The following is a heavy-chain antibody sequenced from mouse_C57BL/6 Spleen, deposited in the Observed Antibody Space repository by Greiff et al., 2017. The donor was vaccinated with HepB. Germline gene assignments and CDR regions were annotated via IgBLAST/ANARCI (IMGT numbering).Heavy chain of an antibody. Sequence: QVQLQQSGAELARPGASVKMSCKASGYTFTSYTMHWVKQRPGQGLEWIGYINPSSGYTKYNQKFKDKATLTADKSSSTAYMQLSSLTSEDSAVYYCARGLTTVVARKGVFFDYWGQGTTLTVSS. CDR1: GYTFTSYT. CDR2: INPSSGYT. D-gene: IGHD1-1*01. J-gene: IGHJ2*01. V-gene: IGHV1-4*01. CDR3: ARGLTTVVARKGVFFDY.